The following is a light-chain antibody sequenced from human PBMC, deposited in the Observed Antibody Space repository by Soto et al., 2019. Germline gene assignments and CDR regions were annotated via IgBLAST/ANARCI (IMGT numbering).Light chain of an antibody. CDR1: QSISSY. V-gene: IGKV1-39*01. CDR2: AAS. Sequence: DIQITQSPSSLSASGGDRVTITCLASQSISSYLNWYQQKPGKAPKLLIYAASSLQSGVPSRFSGSGSGTDFTLTISSLQPGDFATYYCQQSYSTPPTFGGGTKVDIK. J-gene: IGKJ4*01. CDR3: QQSYSTPPT.